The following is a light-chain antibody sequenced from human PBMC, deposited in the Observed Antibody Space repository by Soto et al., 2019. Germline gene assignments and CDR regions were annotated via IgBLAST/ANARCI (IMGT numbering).Light chain of an antibody. CDR1: SSDVGIYKY. J-gene: IGLJ2*01. Sequence: QSALTQPASVSGSPGQSITISCTGTSSDVGIYKYVSWYQQHPGKAPNLMIYEVANRPSGVSNRFSGSKSGNTASLTISGLQAEHEADYYCSSFTSSSTVVFGGGTKLTVL. CDR3: SSFTSSSTVV. V-gene: IGLV2-14*01. CDR2: EVA.